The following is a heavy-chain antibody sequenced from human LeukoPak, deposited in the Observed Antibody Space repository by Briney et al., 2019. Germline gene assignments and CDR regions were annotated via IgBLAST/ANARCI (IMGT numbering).Heavy chain of an antibody. CDR3: AGRDYGEDWFDP. V-gene: IGHV4-34*01. Sequence: SETLSLTCAVYGGSLSGYYWSWIRQPPGKGLEWIGEINHSGSTNYNSSLKSRVTISVDTSKNQFSLKLSSVTAADTAVYYCAGRDYGEDWFDPWGQGTLVTVSS. D-gene: IGHD4-17*01. CDR2: INHSGST. CDR1: GGSLSGYY. J-gene: IGHJ5*02.